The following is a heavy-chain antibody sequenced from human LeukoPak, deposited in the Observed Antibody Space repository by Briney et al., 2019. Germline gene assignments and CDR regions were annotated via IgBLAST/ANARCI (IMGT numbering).Heavy chain of an antibody. V-gene: IGHV3-72*01. CDR1: GFTLSDYI. Sequence: GGSLRLSCAASGFTLSDYILDWVRQAPGKGLEWVGRIRRGANSYTTEYAASVKGRFTISRDDSRNSLYLHMNSLKTEDTAVYHCCRDGGEGGNSAFDIWGQGTMVTVSS. J-gene: IGHJ3*02. D-gene: IGHD3-16*01. CDR3: CRDGGEGGNSAFDI. CDR2: IRRGANSYTT.